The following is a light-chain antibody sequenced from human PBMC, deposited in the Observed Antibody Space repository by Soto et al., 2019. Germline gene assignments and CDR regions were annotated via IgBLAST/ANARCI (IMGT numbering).Light chain of an antibody. V-gene: IGKV3-11*01. J-gene: IGKJ4*01. CDR3: QQRSNWPPVT. CDR1: QSINRH. Sequence: EIVLTQSPATLSLSPGERATLSCRASQSINRHLAWYRQKPGQAPRLLIYDASNRATGIPARFSGSGSGTDFTLTISRLEPEDFGVYYCQQRSNWPPVTFGGGTKVDIK. CDR2: DAS.